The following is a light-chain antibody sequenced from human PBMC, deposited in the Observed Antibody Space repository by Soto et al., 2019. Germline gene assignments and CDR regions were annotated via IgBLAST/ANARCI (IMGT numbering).Light chain of an antibody. CDR1: SSNIGSNN. J-gene: IGLJ2*01. CDR3: AAWDDSFVV. Sequence: QSVLTQPPSASGTPGQRVTISCSGSSSNIGSNNVNWYQQLPGTAPKFLIYSNNQRPSGVPDRFSGSKSGTSASLAISGLQSEDEAAYYCAAWDDSFVVFGGGTKLTVL. CDR2: SNN. V-gene: IGLV1-44*01.